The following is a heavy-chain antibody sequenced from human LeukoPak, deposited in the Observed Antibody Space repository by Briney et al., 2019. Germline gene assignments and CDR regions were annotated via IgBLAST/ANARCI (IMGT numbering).Heavy chain of an antibody. D-gene: IGHD3-16*01. J-gene: IGHJ5*02. CDR3: ARKLTWFDP. Sequence: SETLSLTCAVYGGSFSGYYWSWIRQPPGKGLEWIGEINHSGSTNYNPSLKSRVTISVDTSKNQFSLKLSSVTAADTAVYYCARKLTWFDPWGQGTLVTVSS. CDR1: GGSFSGYY. CDR2: INHSGST. V-gene: IGHV4-34*01.